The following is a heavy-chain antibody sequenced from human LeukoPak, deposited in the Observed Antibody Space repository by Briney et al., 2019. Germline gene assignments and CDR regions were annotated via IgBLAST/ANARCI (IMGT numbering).Heavy chain of an antibody. Sequence: SVKLSCKASGGTFSSYAICWMRLGPGQGLEWMGRIIPIFSIANYAQKFQGRVTITADKSTSTAYMELSSLRSEDTAVYYCATRPLEAVAGTGSWFDPWGQGTLVTVSS. CDR2: IIPIFSIA. V-gene: IGHV1-69*04. CDR3: ATRPLEAVAGTGSWFDP. CDR1: GGTFSSYA. D-gene: IGHD6-19*01. J-gene: IGHJ5*02.